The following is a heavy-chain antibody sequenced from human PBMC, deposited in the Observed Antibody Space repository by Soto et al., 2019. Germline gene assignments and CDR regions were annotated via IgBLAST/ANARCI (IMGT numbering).Heavy chain of an antibody. CDR3: TTAPHYFFDGGGYYPNDY. J-gene: IGHJ4*02. D-gene: IGHD3-22*01. CDR1: GFTFSSYA. V-gene: IGHV3-30-3*01. CDR2: ISYDGSNK. Sequence: PGGSLRLSCAASGFTFSSYAMHWVRQAPGKGLEWVAVISYDGSNKYYADSVKGRFTISRDNSKNTLYLQMNSLRAEDTAVYYCTTAPHYFFDGGGYYPNDYWGQGTLVTVSS.